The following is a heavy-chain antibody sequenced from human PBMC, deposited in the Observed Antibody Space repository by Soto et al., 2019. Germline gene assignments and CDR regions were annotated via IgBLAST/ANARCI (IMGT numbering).Heavy chain of an antibody. CDR2: TYYRSKWYN. Sequence: PSQTLSLTCAISGDSVSSNSAAWNWIGQSPSRGLEWLGRTYYRSKWYNDYAVSVKSRITINPDTSKNQFSLQLNSVTPEDTAVYYCAREGYCSSTSCYRDYYYGMDVWGQGTTVTVSS. D-gene: IGHD2-2*02. J-gene: IGHJ6*02. V-gene: IGHV6-1*01. CDR3: AREGYCSSTSCYRDYYYGMDV. CDR1: GDSVSSNSAA.